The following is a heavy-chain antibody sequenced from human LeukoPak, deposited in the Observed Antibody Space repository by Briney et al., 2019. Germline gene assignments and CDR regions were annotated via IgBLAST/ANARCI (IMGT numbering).Heavy chain of an antibody. D-gene: IGHD6-13*01. V-gene: IGHV3-30*04. CDR1: EFTFRTYD. J-gene: IGHJ5*02. Sequence: GRSLRLSCAASEFTFRTYDMYWVRQAPGKGLEWVAVISADGSNQNYADSVKGRFSISRDNSKNTLDLQMNSLRPEDSAVYYCARDKGIAGAALFDPWGQGTLVTVSS. CDR2: ISADGSNQ. CDR3: ARDKGIAGAALFDP.